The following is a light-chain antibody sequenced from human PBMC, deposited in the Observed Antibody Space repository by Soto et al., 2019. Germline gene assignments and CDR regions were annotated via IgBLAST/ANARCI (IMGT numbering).Light chain of an antibody. CDR1: QSVSSSY. Sequence: EIVLTQSPGTLSLSPGERATLSCRASQSVSSSYLAWYQQKPGQAPRLLIYGASSRATGIPDRFSGSGSGTDFTRTISRLEPEDFAVYYCQQYGSSPLTFGGGTQVEIK. CDR2: GAS. J-gene: IGKJ4*01. V-gene: IGKV3-20*01. CDR3: QQYGSSPLT.